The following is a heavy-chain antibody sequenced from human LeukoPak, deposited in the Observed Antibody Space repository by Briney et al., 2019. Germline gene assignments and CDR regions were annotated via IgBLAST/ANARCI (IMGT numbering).Heavy chain of an antibody. CDR1: GGSISSGDYY. CDR3: ASSIFGVVNFDY. D-gene: IGHD3-3*01. V-gene: IGHV4-30-4*08. CDR2: IYYSGST. J-gene: IGHJ4*02. Sequence: TLSLTCTVSGGSISSGDYYWSWIRQPPGKGLEWIGYIYYSGSTYYNPSLKSRVTISVDTSKNQFSLKLSSVTAADTAVYYCASSIFGVVNFDYWGQGTLVTVSS.